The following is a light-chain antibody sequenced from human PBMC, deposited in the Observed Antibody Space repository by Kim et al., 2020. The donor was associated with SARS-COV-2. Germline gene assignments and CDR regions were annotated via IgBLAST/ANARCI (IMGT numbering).Light chain of an antibody. Sequence: PGERATLSCRASQSVSSNLAWYQQKPGQAPRLLIYGASTRATGIPARFSGSGSGTEFTLTISSLQSEDFAVYYCQQYNNWPPKYTFGQGTKLEI. V-gene: IGKV3-15*01. CDR1: QSVSSN. J-gene: IGKJ2*01. CDR2: GAS. CDR3: QQYNNWPPKYT.